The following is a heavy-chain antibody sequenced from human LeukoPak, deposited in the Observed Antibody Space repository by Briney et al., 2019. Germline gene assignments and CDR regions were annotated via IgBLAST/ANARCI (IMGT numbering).Heavy chain of an antibody. Sequence: HSGGSLRLSCAASGLTFSSYTMSWVGQAPGKGLEGVSVIYSGGSSYYAGSLKGRFTISRDNSKNTVFLQMNSLRVEGTAVYHCANFQGGSSWGKGTLVTVSS. CDR3: ANFQGGSS. D-gene: IGHD3-10*01. CDR2: IYSGGSS. V-gene: IGHV3-66*01. CDR1: GLTFSSYT. J-gene: IGHJ5*02.